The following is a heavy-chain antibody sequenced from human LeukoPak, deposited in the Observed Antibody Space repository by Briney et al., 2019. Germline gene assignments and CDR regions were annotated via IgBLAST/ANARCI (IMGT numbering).Heavy chain of an antibody. CDR3: ARGTSTVTTMDSAFWFDP. Sequence: SEKVSCKASGGTFTSYAISWVRQAPGQPLEWMGGIIPIFGTANYAQKFQGRVTITADGPTSTGYMELSSLRSEDTAVYYCARGTSTVTTMDSAFWFDPWGQGTLVTVSS. V-gene: IGHV1-69*13. CDR1: GGTFTSYA. D-gene: IGHD4-17*01. CDR2: IIPIFGTA. J-gene: IGHJ5*02.